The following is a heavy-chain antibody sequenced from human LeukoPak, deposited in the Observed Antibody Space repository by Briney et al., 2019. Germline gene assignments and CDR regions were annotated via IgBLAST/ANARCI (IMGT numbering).Heavy chain of an antibody. CDR1: GGSISSSSYY. CDR2: IYYSGST. Sequence: SQTLSLTCTVSGGSISSSSYYWGWIRQPPEKGLEWIGSIYYSGSTYYNPALKSRVTISVDTSKNQFSLKLSSVTAADTAVYYCARREVEMRASASGNWLGPWGQGTLVTVSS. CDR3: ARREVEMRASASGNWLGP. D-gene: IGHD3-10*01. V-gene: IGHV4-39*01. J-gene: IGHJ5*02.